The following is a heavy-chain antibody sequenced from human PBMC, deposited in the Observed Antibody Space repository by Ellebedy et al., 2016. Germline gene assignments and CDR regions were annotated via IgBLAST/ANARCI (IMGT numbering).Heavy chain of an antibody. V-gene: IGHV1-18*01. D-gene: IGHD4-17*01. CDR3: ARDNDYGDYSDY. Sequence: ASVKVSCXASGYTFTSYGISWVRQAPGQGLEWMGWISAYNGNTNYAQKFQGRVTITADKSTSTAYMELSSLRSEDTAVYYCARDNDYGDYSDYWGQGTLVTVSS. CDR1: GYTFTSYG. CDR2: ISAYNGNT. J-gene: IGHJ4*02.